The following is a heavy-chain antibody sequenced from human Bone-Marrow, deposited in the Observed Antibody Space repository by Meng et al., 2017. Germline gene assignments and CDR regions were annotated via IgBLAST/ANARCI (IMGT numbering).Heavy chain of an antibody. CDR1: VRTFSSYS. D-gene: IGHD3-10*01. J-gene: IGHJ4*02. V-gene: IGHV1-69*06. Sequence: QGLLGQSGVEGKNPRSSVKVSCKASVRTFSSYSISWVRQAPGQGLEWMGGIIPIFGTANYAQKFQGRVTITADKSTSTAYMELSSLRSEDTAVYYCARDQRELLWFGELSPLSHWGQGTLVTVSS. CDR3: ARDQRELLWFGELSPLSH. CDR2: IIPIFGTA.